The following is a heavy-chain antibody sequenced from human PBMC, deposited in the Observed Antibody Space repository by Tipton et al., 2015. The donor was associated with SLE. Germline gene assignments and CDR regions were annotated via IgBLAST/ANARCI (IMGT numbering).Heavy chain of an antibody. Sequence: SLRLSCAASGFTFDDYAMHWVRQAPGKGLEWVSLISWDGGSTYYADSVKGRFTISRDNSKNSLYLQMNSLRAEDTALYYCAKGIAAAGTYYFDHWGQGTLVTVSS. CDR1: GFTFDDYA. J-gene: IGHJ4*02. V-gene: IGHV3-43D*04. CDR3: AKGIAAAGTYYFDH. CDR2: ISWDGGST. D-gene: IGHD6-13*01.